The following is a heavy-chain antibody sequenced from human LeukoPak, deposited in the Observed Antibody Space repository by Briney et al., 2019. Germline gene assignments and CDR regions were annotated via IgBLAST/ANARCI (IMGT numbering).Heavy chain of an antibody. J-gene: IGHJ4*02. V-gene: IGHV3-11*01. D-gene: IGHD3-16*02. CDR3: ARRRRELSLKGKRDYFDY. CDR2: ISTSGSTI. CDR1: GFTFSDYY. Sequence: GGSLRLSCAASGFTFSDYYMSWIRQAPGKGREWVSYISTSGSTIYYAYSVKGRFTISRDNAKNSLYLQMNSLRAEDTAVYYCARRRRELSLKGKRDYFDYWGQGTLVTVSS.